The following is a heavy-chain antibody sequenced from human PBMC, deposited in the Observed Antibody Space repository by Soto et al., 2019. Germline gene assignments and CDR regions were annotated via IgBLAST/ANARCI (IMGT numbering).Heavy chain of an antibody. J-gene: IGHJ4*02. CDR3: ARAPKVSGSAQTRPDF. CDR1: SGSLSGYY. D-gene: IGHD6-6*01. Sequence: QVQLHQWGAGLLKPSETLSLACSLYSGSLSGYYWSWIRQPPGKGLEWIGEISPSGTTNYSPALRSRVSRSGDTSKNQFSLNLTSLTAADTAVYYCARAPKVSGSAQTRPDFWGQGSLVTVSS. CDR2: ISPSGTT. V-gene: IGHV4-34*01.